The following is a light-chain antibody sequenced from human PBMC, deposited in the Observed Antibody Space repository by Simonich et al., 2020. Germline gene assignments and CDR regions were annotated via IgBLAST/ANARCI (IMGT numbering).Light chain of an antibody. CDR3: CSYAGSSTLV. CDR2: EGS. CDR1: SSDVGGYTL. V-gene: IGLV2-23*01. J-gene: IGLJ3*02. Sequence: QSALTQPASVSGSPGQSITISCTGTSSDVGGYTLVSWYQPHPGKAPKLMIYEGSRRPAGVSNRFSGSKSGNTASLTISGLQAEDEADYYCCSYAGSSTLVFGGGTKLTVL.